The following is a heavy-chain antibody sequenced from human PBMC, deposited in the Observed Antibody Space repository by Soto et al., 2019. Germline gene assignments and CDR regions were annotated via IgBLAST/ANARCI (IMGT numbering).Heavy chain of an antibody. V-gene: IGHV3-30-3*01. D-gene: IGHD6-19*01. CDR3: ARDRIRLVDY. J-gene: IGHJ4*02. CDR1: GFTFSSYA. Sequence: QVQLVESGGGVVQPGRSLRLSGAASGFTFSSYAMHWVRQAPGKGLEWVAVISYDGSNKYYADSVKGRFTISRDNSKNTLYLQMNSLRAEDTAVYYCARDRIRLVDYWGQGTLVTVSS. CDR2: ISYDGSNK.